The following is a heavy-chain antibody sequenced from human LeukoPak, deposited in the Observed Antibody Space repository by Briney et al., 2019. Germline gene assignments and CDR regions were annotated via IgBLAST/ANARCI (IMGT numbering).Heavy chain of an antibody. D-gene: IGHD3-10*01. CDR3: ARGRQLLWFGTQGSYYYYMDV. CDR1: GGSFSGYY. J-gene: IGHJ6*03. Sequence: SETLSLTCAVYGGSFSGYYWSWIRQPPGKGLEWIGEINHSGSTNYNPSLKSRVAISLDTSKNQFSLKLSSVTAADTAVYYCARGRQLLWFGTQGSYYYYMDVWGKGTTVTVSS. CDR2: INHSGST. V-gene: IGHV4-34*01.